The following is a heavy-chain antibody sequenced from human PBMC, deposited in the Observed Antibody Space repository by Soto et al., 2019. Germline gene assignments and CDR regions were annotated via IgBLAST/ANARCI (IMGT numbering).Heavy chain of an antibody. Sequence: GGSLRLSCAASGFTFNSYAMTWVRQAPGKGLEWGSTISDDGGSTYYADSVKGRFTISRDNSKKTLFLQMNSLRVEDTAVYHCPSGLVPAAKTSLNDYWGQGTLVTVS. V-gene: IGHV3-23*01. CDR2: ISDDGGST. D-gene: IGHD2-2*01. CDR1: GFTFNSYA. CDR3: PSGLVPAAKTSLNDY. J-gene: IGHJ4*02.